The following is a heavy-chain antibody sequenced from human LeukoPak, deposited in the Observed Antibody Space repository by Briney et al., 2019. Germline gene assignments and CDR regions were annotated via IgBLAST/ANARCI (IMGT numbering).Heavy chain of an antibody. CDR1: GGSFSGYD. V-gene: IGHV4-34*01. D-gene: IGHD2-15*01. Sequence: SETLSLTCAVSGGSFSGYDWSWIRQPPGKGLEWIWEINHSGGTNYHPSLKSRVTISLDTSKNQFSLKLSYVTAADTAVYYCARGPRVRLVGNSYYYGMDVWGQGTTVTVSS. CDR3: ARGPRVRLVGNSYYYGMDV. J-gene: IGHJ6*02. CDR2: INHSGGT.